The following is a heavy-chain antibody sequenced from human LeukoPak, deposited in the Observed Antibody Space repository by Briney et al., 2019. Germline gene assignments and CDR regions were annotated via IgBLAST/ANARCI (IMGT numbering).Heavy chain of an antibody. V-gene: IGHV4-34*01. CDR2: INHSGST. CDR1: GGSFSGYY. Sequence: PSETLSLTCAVYGGSFSGYYWSWIRQPPGKGLEWIGEINHSGSTNYNPSLKSRVTISVDTSKNQFTLKLSSVTAADTAVYYCARGRITMVRGGFDPWGQGTLVTVSS. J-gene: IGHJ5*02. CDR3: ARGRITMVRGGFDP. D-gene: IGHD3-10*01.